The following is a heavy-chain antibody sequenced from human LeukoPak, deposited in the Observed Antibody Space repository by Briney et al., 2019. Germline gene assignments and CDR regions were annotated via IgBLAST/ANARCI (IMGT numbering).Heavy chain of an antibody. Sequence: GGSLRLSCAASGFTFSSHWMNWVRQAPGKGLEWVADIKPDGSEGYYVDSVEGRFTISRDNAKNSLYLQMNSLRAEDTAVYYCGVVYWGQGTLVIVSS. D-gene: IGHD2-15*01. CDR3: GVVY. CDR1: GFTFSSHW. V-gene: IGHV3-7*01. CDR2: IKPDGSEG. J-gene: IGHJ1*01.